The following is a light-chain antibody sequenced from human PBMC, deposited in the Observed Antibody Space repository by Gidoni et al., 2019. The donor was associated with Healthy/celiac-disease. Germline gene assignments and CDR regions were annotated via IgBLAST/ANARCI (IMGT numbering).Light chain of an antibody. V-gene: IGLV3-25*03. CDR3: QSADSSGTYWV. J-gene: IGLJ3*02. Sequence: SYELTQPPPVSVSPGQTARITCSGDALPKQYAYWYQQKPGQAPVLVIYKDRERPSGIPERFSGSSSGTTVTLTISGVQAEDEADYYCQSADSSGTYWVFGGGTKLTVL. CDR1: ALPKQY. CDR2: KDR.